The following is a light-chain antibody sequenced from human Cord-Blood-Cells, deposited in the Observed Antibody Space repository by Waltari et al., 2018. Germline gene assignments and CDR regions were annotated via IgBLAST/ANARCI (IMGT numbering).Light chain of an antibody. CDR3: MQALQTPLT. CDR1: QSLLHSNGYNY. J-gene: IGKJ4*01. Sequence: DIVMTQSPLSLPVTPGEPASISCRSSQSLLHSNGYNYLDWYLQKPGQSPQLLIYLGSNRASGVPDRFSGSGSGTDFTLKISRVEDEEVGVYYCMQALQTPLTFGGGTKVEIK. V-gene: IGKV2-28*01. CDR2: LGS.